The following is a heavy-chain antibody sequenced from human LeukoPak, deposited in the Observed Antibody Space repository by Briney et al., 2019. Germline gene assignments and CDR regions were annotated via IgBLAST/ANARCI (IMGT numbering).Heavy chain of an antibody. V-gene: IGHV1-2*02. J-gene: IGHJ5*02. Sequence: ASVKVSCKASGYTFTGYYMHRVRQAPGQGLEWMGWINPNSGGTNYAQKFQGRVTMTRDTSISTAYMELSRLRSDDTAVYYCASVSSSGYYSIPFDPWGQGTLVTVSS. CDR2: INPNSGGT. CDR1: GYTFTGYY. CDR3: ASVSSSGYYSIPFDP. D-gene: IGHD3-22*01.